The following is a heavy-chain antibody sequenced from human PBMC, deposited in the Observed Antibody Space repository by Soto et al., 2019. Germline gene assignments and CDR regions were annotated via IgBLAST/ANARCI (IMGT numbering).Heavy chain of an antibody. CDR3: AKEDVGGYYYSGL. Sequence: GGSLRLSCAASVFPFSSYAMHWVRQAPGKGLEWVAVISFDGSNKYYADSVKGRFTISRDNSKNTLYLQMNSLRAEDTAVYYCAKEDVGGYYYSGLWGRGTLVTVSS. V-gene: IGHV3-30-3*01. CDR2: ISFDGSNK. D-gene: IGHD1-26*01. CDR1: VFPFSSYA. J-gene: IGHJ4*02.